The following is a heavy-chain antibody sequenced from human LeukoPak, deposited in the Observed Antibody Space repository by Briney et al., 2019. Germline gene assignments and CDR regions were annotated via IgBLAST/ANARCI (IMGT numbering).Heavy chain of an antibody. Sequence: SQTLSLTCAISGDSVSSNSAAWNWIRQSPARGLEWLGRTYYRSKWYNDYAVSVKSRITINPDTSKNQFSLQLNSVTPEDTAVYYCARGGGGYSYGLDAFDIWGQGTMVTVSS. CDR1: GDSVSSNSAA. V-gene: IGHV6-1*01. D-gene: IGHD5-18*01. J-gene: IGHJ3*02. CDR2: TYYRSKWYN. CDR3: ARGGGGYSYGLDAFDI.